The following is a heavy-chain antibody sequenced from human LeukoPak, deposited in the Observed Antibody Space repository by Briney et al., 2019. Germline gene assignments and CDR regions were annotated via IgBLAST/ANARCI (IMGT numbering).Heavy chain of an antibody. CDR2: IIPFLGTT. J-gene: IGHJ4*02. Sequence: SVKVSCKASGGVFTTYAISWVRQAPGQGLEWMGGIIPFLGTTNYAQKFQGRVTITADEPSRAAYMELTYLRSDDTAVYYCTIIPNVILFTHYFEYWGQGTLVTVSS. D-gene: IGHD2-21*01. V-gene: IGHV1-69*13. CDR3: TIIPNVILFTHYFEY. CDR1: GGVFTTYA.